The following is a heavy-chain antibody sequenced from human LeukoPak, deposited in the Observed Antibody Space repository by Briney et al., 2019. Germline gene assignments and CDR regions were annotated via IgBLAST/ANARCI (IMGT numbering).Heavy chain of an antibody. J-gene: IGHJ4*02. CDR2: IYYSGST. CDR1: GGSISSYY. D-gene: IGHD3-22*01. V-gene: IGHV4-59*08. CDR3: ASHYYYDSSGLFDH. Sequence: SETLSLTCTVSGGSISSYYWSWIRQPPGKGLEWIGYIYYSGSTNYNPSLKSRVTISVDTSKNQFSLKVSSVTAADTAVYYCASHYYYDSSGLFDHWGQGTLVTVSS.